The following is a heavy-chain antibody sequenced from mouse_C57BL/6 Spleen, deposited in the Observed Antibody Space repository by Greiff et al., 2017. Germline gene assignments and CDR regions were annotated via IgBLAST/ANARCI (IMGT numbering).Heavy chain of an antibody. CDR2: INPNYGTT. D-gene: IGHD2-12*01. Sequence: VQLQQSGPELVKPGASVNISCKASGYSFTDYNMNWVKQSNGKSLGWIGVINPNYGTTSYNQKFKGKATLTVDQSSSTAYMQLNSLTSEDSAVYYCAKRRRRGDDGGFDYWGQGTTLTVSS. V-gene: IGHV1-39*01. CDR3: AKRRRRGDDGGFDY. J-gene: IGHJ2*01. CDR1: GYSFTDYN.